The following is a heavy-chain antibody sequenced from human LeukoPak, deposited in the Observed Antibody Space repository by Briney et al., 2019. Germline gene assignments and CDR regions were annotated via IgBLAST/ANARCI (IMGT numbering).Heavy chain of an antibody. V-gene: IGHV3-11*04. CDR2: ISSSGSTM. CDR1: GFTFSDYY. D-gene: IGHD2-15*01. Sequence: GGSLRLSCAASGFTFSDYYMSWIRQAPGKGLEWVSDISSSGSTMYYADSVKGRFTISRDNAKNSLYLQMNSLRAEDTAVYYCARLPTGRYCSGGSCYSGYYYYMDVWGKGTTVTISS. J-gene: IGHJ6*03. CDR3: ARLPTGRYCSGGSCYSGYYYYMDV.